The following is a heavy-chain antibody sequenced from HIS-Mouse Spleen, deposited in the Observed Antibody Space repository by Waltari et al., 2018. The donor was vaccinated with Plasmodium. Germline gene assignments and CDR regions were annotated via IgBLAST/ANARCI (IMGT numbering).Heavy chain of an antibody. V-gene: IGHV1-2*02. CDR3: AVGRWLQPRDY. D-gene: IGHD5-12*01. Sequence: QVQLVQSGAEVKKPGASVKVSCKASGYTFTGHYMHWVRQAPGQGLAWMGWINTNRGGTKYAQKFQGRVTMTRDTSISTAYRGLSRLRSDDTAVYYCAVGRWLQPRDYWGQGTLVTVSS. CDR2: INTNRGGT. CDR1: GYTFTGHY. J-gene: IGHJ4*02.